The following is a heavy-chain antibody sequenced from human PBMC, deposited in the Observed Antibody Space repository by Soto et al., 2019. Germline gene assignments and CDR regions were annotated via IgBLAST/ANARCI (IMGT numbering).Heavy chain of an antibody. Sequence: VQLLESGGGVVQPGRSLRLSCAASGVTFSDYSMHWVRQAPGQGLEWVAVVSHDGSNTHYADSVKGRFTISRDSSKNTVSLEMTSLRAEDTAVYYCANGGRQWLVTSDFNYWGQVALVTVSS. CDR1: GVTFSDYS. CDR3: ANGGRQWLVTSDFNY. V-gene: IGHV3-30*18. J-gene: IGHJ4*02. CDR2: VSHDGSNT. D-gene: IGHD6-19*01.